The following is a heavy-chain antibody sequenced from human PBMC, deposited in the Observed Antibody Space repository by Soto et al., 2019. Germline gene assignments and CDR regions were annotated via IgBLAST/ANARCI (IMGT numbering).Heavy chain of an antibody. CDR3: ARHGRGVGARPLDY. Sequence: QVTLKESGPGLVQPTENLTLTCTVSGFSLSNARMGVSWIRQPPGKALEWLAHIFSNDEKSYSTSLKSRLTISKDTSKSQVVLTMTNMDPVDTATYYCARHGRGVGARPLDYWGQGTLVTVSS. J-gene: IGHJ4*02. D-gene: IGHD1-26*01. CDR1: GFSLSNARMG. CDR2: IFSNDEK. V-gene: IGHV2-26*01.